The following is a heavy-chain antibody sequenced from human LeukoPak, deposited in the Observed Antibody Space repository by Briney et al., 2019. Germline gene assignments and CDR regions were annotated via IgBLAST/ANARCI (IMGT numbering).Heavy chain of an antibody. CDR1: GFTFSSYA. Sequence: GSLRLSCAASGFTFSSYAMHWVRQAPGKGLEWVAVISYDGSNKYYADSVKGRFTISRDNSKNTLYLQMNSLRAEDTAVYYCAKGYEEGVDYWGQGTLVTVSS. J-gene: IGHJ4*02. CDR3: AKGYEEGVDY. V-gene: IGHV3-30-3*01. CDR2: ISYDGSNK. D-gene: IGHD1-14*01.